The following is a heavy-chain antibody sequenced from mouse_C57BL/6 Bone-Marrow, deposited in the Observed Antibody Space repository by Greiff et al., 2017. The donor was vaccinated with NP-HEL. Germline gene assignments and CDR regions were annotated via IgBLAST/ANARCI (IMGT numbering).Heavy chain of an antibody. J-gene: IGHJ3*01. CDR1: GYTFTDHT. D-gene: IGHD1-1*01. Sequence: QVQLQQSDAELVKPGASVKISCKVSGYTFTDHTIHWMKQRPEQGLEWIGYIYPRDGSTKYNEKFKGKATLTADKSSSTAYMQLNSLTSEDSAVYFCARESGNGSSYRGFAYWGQGTLVTVSA. CDR2: IYPRDGST. V-gene: IGHV1-78*01. CDR3: ARESGNGSSYRGFAY.